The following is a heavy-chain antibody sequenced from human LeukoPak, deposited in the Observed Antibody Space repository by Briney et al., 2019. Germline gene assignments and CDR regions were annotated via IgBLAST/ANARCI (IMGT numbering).Heavy chain of an antibody. V-gene: IGHV1-69*06. J-gene: IGHJ3*02. CDR3: ASGGEEQWLVNFSAFDI. D-gene: IGHD6-19*01. CDR1: GGTFSSYA. CDR2: IIPIFGTA. Sequence: SVKVSCKASGGTFSSYAISWVRQAPGQGLEWMGGIIPIFGTANYAQKFQGRVTITADKSTSTAYMELSSLRSEDTAVYYCASGGEEQWLVNFSAFDIWGQGTMVTVSS.